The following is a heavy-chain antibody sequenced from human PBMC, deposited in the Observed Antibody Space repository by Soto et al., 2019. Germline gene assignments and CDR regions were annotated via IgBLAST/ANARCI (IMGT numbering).Heavy chain of an antibody. D-gene: IGHD3-16*01. CDR2: ISPYSGET. V-gene: IGHV1-18*04. J-gene: IGHJ4*02. Sequence: SVNVSCKASCYTFTSYGIVLLRQAPGQGLEWMGWISPYSGETRYAEKFQDRVTLTTDTSTKTAYMDLRNLKSDDTAVYYCARDNLAFQGAFDLWGQGTLVTVSS. CDR1: CYTFTSYG. CDR3: ARDNLAFQGAFDL.